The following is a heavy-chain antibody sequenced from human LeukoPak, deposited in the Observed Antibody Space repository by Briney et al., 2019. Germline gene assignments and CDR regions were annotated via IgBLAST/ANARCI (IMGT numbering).Heavy chain of an antibody. D-gene: IGHD4-17*01. CDR1: GDYISGYY. CDR3: ARHIYGDSVAFDI. CDR2: IHFSGSI. V-gene: IGHV4-59*08. J-gene: IGHJ3*02. Sequence: SETLSLTCVVSGDYISGYYWSWIRQPPGKGLEWIGYIHFSGSIKYSPSHRGRVDISVDTSTNQFSLRLTSVTAADTALYFCARHIYGDSVAFDIWGQGTLVTVSS.